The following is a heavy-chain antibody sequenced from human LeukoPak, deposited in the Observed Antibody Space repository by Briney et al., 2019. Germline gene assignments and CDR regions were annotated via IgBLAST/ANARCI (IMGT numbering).Heavy chain of an antibody. Sequence: ASVKVSCKASGYTFSNFGITWVRQAPGQGLEWMGWISAYSGNTNYAQKLHGRVTMTTDTSTSTAYMGLRSLRSDDTAVYYCARSGYSSGWYGIDYWGQGTLVTVSS. J-gene: IGHJ4*02. CDR3: ARSGYSSGWYGIDY. CDR1: GYTFSNFG. CDR2: ISAYSGNT. V-gene: IGHV1-18*04. D-gene: IGHD6-19*01.